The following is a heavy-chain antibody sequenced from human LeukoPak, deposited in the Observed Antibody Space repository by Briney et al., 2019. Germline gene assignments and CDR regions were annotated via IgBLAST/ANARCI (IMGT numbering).Heavy chain of an antibody. CDR3: ARDLGSYDILTGYYSHGMDV. D-gene: IGHD3-9*01. Sequence: ASVKVSCKASGYTFTGYYMHWVRQAPGQGLEWMGWINPNSGGTNYAQKFQGRVTMTRDTSISTAYMELSRLRSDDTAVYYCARDLGSYDILTGYYSHGMDVWGQGTTVTVSS. CDR2: INPNSGGT. V-gene: IGHV1-2*02. CDR1: GYTFTGYY. J-gene: IGHJ6*02.